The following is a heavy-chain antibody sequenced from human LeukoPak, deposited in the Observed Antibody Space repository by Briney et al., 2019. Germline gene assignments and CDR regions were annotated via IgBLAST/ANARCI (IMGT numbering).Heavy chain of an antibody. Sequence: PGGSLRLSCAASGFTFSDYYMSWVRQAPGKGLEWVSVIYTGGDTYYADSVKGRFTISRDNSKNTLYLQMNTLRAEDTAVYYCARAESSNWYWYFDLWGRGTLVTVSS. CDR1: GFTFSDYY. D-gene: IGHD6-13*01. J-gene: IGHJ2*01. CDR2: IYTGGDT. V-gene: IGHV3-53*01. CDR3: ARAESSNWYWYFDL.